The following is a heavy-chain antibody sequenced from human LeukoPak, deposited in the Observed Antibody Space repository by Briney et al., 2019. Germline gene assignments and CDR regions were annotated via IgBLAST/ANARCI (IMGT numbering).Heavy chain of an antibody. Sequence: GGSLRLSCAASGFTFSSYSMNWVRQAPGKGLEWVSYISSSSSTIYYADSVKGRFTISRDNAKNSLYLQMNSLRAEDTAVYYCAREESPTDPYYNYMDVWGKGTTVTVSS. J-gene: IGHJ6*03. V-gene: IGHV3-48*01. CDR3: AREESPTDPYYNYMDV. CDR2: ISSSSSTI. CDR1: GFTFSSYS.